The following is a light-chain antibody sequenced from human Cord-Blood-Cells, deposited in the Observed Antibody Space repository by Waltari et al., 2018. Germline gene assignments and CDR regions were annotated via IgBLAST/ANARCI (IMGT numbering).Light chain of an antibody. CDR2: AAS. CDR1: QGISSY. Sequence: DLQLTQSPSFLSESVGHRVTITCRASQGISSYLAWYQQKPGKAPKLLIYAASTLQSGVPSRFSGSGSGTEFTLTISSLQPEDFATYYCQQLNSYPQTFGGGTKVEIK. CDR3: QQLNSYPQT. J-gene: IGKJ4*01. V-gene: IGKV1-9*01.